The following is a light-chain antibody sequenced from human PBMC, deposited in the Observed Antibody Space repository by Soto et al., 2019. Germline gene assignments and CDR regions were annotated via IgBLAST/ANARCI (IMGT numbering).Light chain of an antibody. J-gene: IGKJ2*01. V-gene: IGKV3-15*01. Sequence: ETVFTQSPGTLYSSPGERATLSCRASQSVDNSHVAWYQQRRGLPPRLLIYGASTRATGIPARFSGSGSGTDFTPTISSLQSEDFAVYYCQQYSSGSPFTLGQGTKVDI. CDR2: GAS. CDR3: QQYSSGSPFT. CDR1: QSVDNSH.